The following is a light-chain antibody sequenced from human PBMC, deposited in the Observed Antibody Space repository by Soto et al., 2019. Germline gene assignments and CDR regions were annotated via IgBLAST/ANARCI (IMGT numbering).Light chain of an antibody. CDR2: SAY. CDR1: SGSVSASYG. J-gene: IGLJ3*02. V-gene: IGLV8-61*01. CDR3: VLYLGSGIWV. Sequence: QAVVTQEPSPSVSPGGTVTLTCALSSGSVSASYGPSWYQQTPGQAPRRLIYSAYTRSSGVPDRFSGSILGNKAALTITGAQADDESDYYCVLYLGSGIWVFGGGTKLTVL.